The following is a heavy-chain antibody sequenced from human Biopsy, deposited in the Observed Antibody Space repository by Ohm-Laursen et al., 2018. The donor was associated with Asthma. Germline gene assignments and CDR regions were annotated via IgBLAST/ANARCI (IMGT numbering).Heavy chain of an antibody. D-gene: IGHD4-17*01. CDR3: ASDFPKDYVRYNFQF. V-gene: IGHV1-24*01. CDR1: GCSLTDLS. J-gene: IGHJ4*02. Sequence: ASVKVSCKISGCSLTDLSMHWVRQAPGQGLEWMGGHDHEEGGTVNARRFQGRVTMTEDTSTDTAHMELSSLSSDDTAVYYCASDFPKDYVRYNFQFWGQGTLVTVSS. CDR2: HDHEEGGT.